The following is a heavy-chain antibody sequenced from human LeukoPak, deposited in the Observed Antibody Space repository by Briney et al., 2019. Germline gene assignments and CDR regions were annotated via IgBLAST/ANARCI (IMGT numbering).Heavy chain of an antibody. D-gene: IGHD6-6*01. Sequence: GSLRLSCAASGFTVSSNYMSWIRQPPGKGLEWIGYYTGSTNYNPSLKSRVTIFPDTSKNQFSLRLTSVTAADTAVYYCARHGVYNSSSYFDYLGQGTLVTVSS. J-gene: IGHJ4*02. CDR3: ARHGVYNSSSYFDY. CDR2: YTGST. CDR1: GFTVSSNY. V-gene: IGHV4-59*08.